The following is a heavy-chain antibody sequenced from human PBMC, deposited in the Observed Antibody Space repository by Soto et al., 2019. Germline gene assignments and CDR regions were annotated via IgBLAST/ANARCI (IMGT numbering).Heavy chain of an antibody. Sequence: VGSLRLSCAASGFSFGSYALSWVRQAPGKGLEWVSTISGSDGKTFYADSVKGRFSISRDTSQSTLYLQMNSLIADDTAMYYCARWSYLDYWGQGTRVTVSS. CDR1: GFSFGSYA. CDR2: ISGSDGKT. CDR3: ARWSYLDY. J-gene: IGHJ4*02. V-gene: IGHV3-23*01. D-gene: IGHD3-3*01.